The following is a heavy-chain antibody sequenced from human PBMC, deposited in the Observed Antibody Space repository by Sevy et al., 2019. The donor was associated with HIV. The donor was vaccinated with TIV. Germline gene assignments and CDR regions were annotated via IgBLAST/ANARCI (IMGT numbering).Heavy chain of an antibody. Sequence: GGSLRLSCAASGFTFSSYAMHWVRQAPGKGLEWVAVISYDGSNKYYADSVKGRFTISRDNPKNTLYLQMNSLRAEDTAVYYCARAGFKFKSAFDIWGQGTMVTVSS. CDR1: GFTFSSYA. D-gene: IGHD3-10*01. V-gene: IGHV3-30-3*01. CDR3: ARAGFKFKSAFDI. J-gene: IGHJ3*02. CDR2: ISYDGSNK.